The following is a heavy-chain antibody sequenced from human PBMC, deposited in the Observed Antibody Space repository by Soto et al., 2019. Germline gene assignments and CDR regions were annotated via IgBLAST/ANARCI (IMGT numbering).Heavy chain of an antibody. J-gene: IGHJ4*02. CDR3: ARGDYYGSGNPFYFDY. Sequence: EVQLVESGGGLVQPGGSLRLSCAASGFTFSNYDMHWVRQATGKGLEWVSAIGTAGDTYYPGSVKGRFTISRENAKNSLYLQMNSLRAGDTAVYYCARGDYYGSGNPFYFDYWGQGTLVTVSS. CDR1: GFTFSNYD. CDR2: IGTAGDT. D-gene: IGHD3-10*01. V-gene: IGHV3-13*01.